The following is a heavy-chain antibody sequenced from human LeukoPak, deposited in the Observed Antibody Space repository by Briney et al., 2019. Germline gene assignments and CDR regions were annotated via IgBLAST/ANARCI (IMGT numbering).Heavy chain of an antibody. CDR3: ARDPALRYCSGGSCLPLDY. CDR1: GYTFTSYG. V-gene: IGHV1-18*01. CDR2: ISAYNGNT. Sequence: ASVKVSCKASGYTFTSYGISWVRQAPGQGLEWMGWISAYNGNTNYAQKLQGRVTMTTDTSTSTAYMELRSLRSDDTAVYYCARDPALRYCSGGSCLPLDYWGQGTLVTVSS. J-gene: IGHJ4*02. D-gene: IGHD2-15*01.